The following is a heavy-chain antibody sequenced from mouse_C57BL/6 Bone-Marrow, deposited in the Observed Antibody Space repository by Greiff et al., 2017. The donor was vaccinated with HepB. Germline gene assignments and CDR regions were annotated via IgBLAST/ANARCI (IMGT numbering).Heavy chain of an antibody. J-gene: IGHJ3*01. CDR3: ARSAISRFAY. D-gene: IGHD6-1*01. CDR1: GYTFTSYW. Sequence: VQLQQPGAELVMPGASVKLSCKASGYTFTSYWMHWVKQRPGQGLEWIGEIDPSDSYTNYNHKFKGKSTLTVDKSSSTAYMQLSSLTSEDSAVYYCARSAISRFAYWGPGTLVTVSA. CDR2: IDPSDSYT. V-gene: IGHV1-69*01.